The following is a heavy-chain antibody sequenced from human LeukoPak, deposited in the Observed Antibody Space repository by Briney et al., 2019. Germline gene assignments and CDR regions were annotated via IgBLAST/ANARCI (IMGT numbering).Heavy chain of an antibody. V-gene: IGHV4-39*01. D-gene: IGHD1-26*01. CDR3: ARQAIVGLINNWFDP. CDR1: DGSITTSAYY. CDR2: IYYSGST. Sequence: PSETLSLTSTLSDGSITTSAYYWGWIRPPPGRGRGWSGSIYYSGSTYYNPSLRGRVTIFVDSSKSQFSLKLTSVPPADTGVFYCARQAIVGLINNWFDPWGQGTLVTVSS. J-gene: IGHJ5*02.